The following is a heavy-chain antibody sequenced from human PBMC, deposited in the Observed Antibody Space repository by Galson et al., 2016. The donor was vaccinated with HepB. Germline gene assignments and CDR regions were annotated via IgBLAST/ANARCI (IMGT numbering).Heavy chain of an antibody. CDR3: ARVDTALISGIEWFDP. V-gene: IGHV4-31*03. CDR2: IYFSGRS. Sequence: TLSLTCTVSGDSISSGGYFWTWIRQHPGKALEWIGNIYFSGRSTYNPSLKSRVTMSVDSSKNQFSLKLRSVSAADTAVYYCARVDTALISGIEWFDPWGQGTLVTVSS. CDR1: GDSISSGGYF. D-gene: IGHD5-18*01. J-gene: IGHJ5*02.